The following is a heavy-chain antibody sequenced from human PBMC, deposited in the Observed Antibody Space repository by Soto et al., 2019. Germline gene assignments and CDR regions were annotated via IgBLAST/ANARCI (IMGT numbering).Heavy chain of an antibody. J-gene: IGHJ6*02. D-gene: IGHD6-19*01. CDR1: AFTFKNHW. Sequence: PGGSLRLSCAASAFTFKNHWMHWVRQVPGKGPVWVSRINGDGSFTSYADAVKGRFTISRDNAKNTLSLQMNSLSAEDTAVYYCARDGAVAGKRYFYGMDVWGQGTTVTVSS. V-gene: IGHV3-74*01. CDR3: ARDGAVAGKRYFYGMDV. CDR2: INGDGSFT.